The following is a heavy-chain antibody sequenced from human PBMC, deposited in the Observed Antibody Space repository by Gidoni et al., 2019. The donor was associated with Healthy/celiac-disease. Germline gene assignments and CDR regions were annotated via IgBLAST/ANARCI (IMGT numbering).Heavy chain of an antibody. J-gene: IGHJ6*02. CDR1: GGSISSYY. V-gene: IGHV4-59*01. CDR3: AVTYYYDSSGYHTPELSGMDV. D-gene: IGHD3-22*01. CDR2: IYYSGST. Sequence: QVQLQESGPGLVKPSETLSLTCTVSGGSISSYYWSWIRQPPGKGLDWIGYIYYSGSTNYNPSLKSRVTISVDTSKNQFSLKLSSVTAADTAVYYCAVTYYYDSSGYHTPELSGMDVWGQGTTVTVSS.